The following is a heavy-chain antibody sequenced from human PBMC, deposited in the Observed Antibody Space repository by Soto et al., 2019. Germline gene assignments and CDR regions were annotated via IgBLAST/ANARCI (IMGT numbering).Heavy chain of an antibody. D-gene: IGHD6-6*01. V-gene: IGHV4-59*01. J-gene: IGHJ5*02. CDR2: IYSSGST. Sequence: PSETLSLTCTVSGGSISNYYWNWIRQPPGKGLEWIGYIYSSGSTNYNPSLKSRVTISVDTSKNQFSLNLTSVTAADTAVYYCARVSRGSSAGFDPWGQGTLVTVSS. CDR3: ARVSRGSSAGFDP. CDR1: GGSISNYY.